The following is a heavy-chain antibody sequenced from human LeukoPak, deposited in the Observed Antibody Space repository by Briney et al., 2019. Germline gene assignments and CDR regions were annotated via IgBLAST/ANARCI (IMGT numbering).Heavy chain of an antibody. CDR2: MNPNSGNT. J-gene: IGHJ4*02. CDR1: GYAFTNYD. V-gene: IGHV1-8*03. D-gene: IGHD3-22*01. CDR3: ARKSGGYYYYFDY. Sequence: VASVKVSCKASGYAFTNYDINWVRQATGQGLEWMGWMNPNSGNTGYAQKFQGRVTITRNTSISTAYMELSSLRSEDTAVYYCARKSGGYYYYFDYWGQGTLVTVSS.